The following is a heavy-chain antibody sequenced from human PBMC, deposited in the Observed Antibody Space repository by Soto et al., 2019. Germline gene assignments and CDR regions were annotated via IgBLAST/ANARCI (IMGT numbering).Heavy chain of an antibody. V-gene: IGHV3-21*01. J-gene: IGHJ4*02. CDR1: GFTFSSYS. CDR3: ARVGRRYCSGGSCYPLDY. Sequence: GGSLRLSCAASGFTFSSYSMNWVRQAPGKGLEWVSSISSSSYIYYADSVKGRFTISRDNTKNSLYLQMNSLRAEDTAVYYCARVGRRYCSGGSCYPLDYWGQGTLVTVSS. CDR2: ISSSSYI. D-gene: IGHD2-15*01.